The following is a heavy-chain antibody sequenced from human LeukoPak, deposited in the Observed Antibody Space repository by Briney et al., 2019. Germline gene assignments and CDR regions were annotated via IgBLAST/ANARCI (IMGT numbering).Heavy chain of an antibody. V-gene: IGHV3-11*05. D-gene: IGHD2-2*01. Sequence: GGSLRLSCAASGFTFSDYYMSWIRQAPGKGLEWVSYISTSSSYTNYADSVKGRFTISRDNAKNSLYLQMNSLRAEDTAVYYCARDQRYCSSSSCPWEPFDYWGQGTLVTVSS. CDR3: ARDQRYCSSSSCPWEPFDY. CDR1: GFTFSDYY. J-gene: IGHJ4*02. CDR2: ISTSSSYT.